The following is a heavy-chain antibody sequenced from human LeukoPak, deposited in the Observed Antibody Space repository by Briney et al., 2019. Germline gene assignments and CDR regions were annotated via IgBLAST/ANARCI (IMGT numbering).Heavy chain of an antibody. D-gene: IGHD2-15*01. CDR1: GFTLSNYA. Sequence: GGSLRLSCTPSGFTLSNYAINWVRHAPGKGLEWVPVISASGGGTYYADSVKGRFTISRDNSKNMFYLQMNSLRVEDTAVYYCAKGSGGSSYSWVDYWGQGTPITVSS. V-gene: IGHV3-23*01. CDR3: AKGSGGSSYSWVDY. CDR2: ISASGGGT. J-gene: IGHJ4*02.